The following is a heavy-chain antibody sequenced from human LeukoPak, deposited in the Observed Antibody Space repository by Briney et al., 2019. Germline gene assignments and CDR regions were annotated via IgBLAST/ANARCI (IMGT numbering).Heavy chain of an antibody. CDR1: GGSISSYY. J-gene: IGHJ3*02. D-gene: IGHD3-22*01. Sequence: SETLSLTCTVSGGSISSYYWSWIRQPPGKGLEWIGYIYTSGSTNYNPSLKSRVTISVDTSKNQFSRKLSSVTAADTAVYYCARRSPDSSGYYAHAFDIWGQGTMVTVSS. V-gene: IGHV4-4*09. CDR2: IYTSGST. CDR3: ARRSPDSSGYYAHAFDI.